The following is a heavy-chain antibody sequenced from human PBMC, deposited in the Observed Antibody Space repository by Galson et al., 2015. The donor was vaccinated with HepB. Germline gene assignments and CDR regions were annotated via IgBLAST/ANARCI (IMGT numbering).Heavy chain of an antibody. D-gene: IGHD2-2*01. J-gene: IGHJ4*02. CDR3: ASGYCSSTSFYLYYFDY. Sequence: SLRLSCAASGFTFSSYSMNWVRQAPGKGLEWVSSISSSSSYIYYADSVKGRFTISRDNAKNSLYLQMNSLRAEDTAVYYCASGYCSSTSFYLYYFDYLGQGTLVTVSS. CDR2: ISSSSSYI. V-gene: IGHV3-21*01. CDR1: GFTFSSYS.